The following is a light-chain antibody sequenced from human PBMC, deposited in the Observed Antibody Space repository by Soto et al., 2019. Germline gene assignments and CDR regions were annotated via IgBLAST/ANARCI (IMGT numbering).Light chain of an antibody. CDR1: QTISVS. Sequence: QSPSTLSASVGDTVTITCRASQTISVSLAWYQQKPGKAPDLLIYSASTLQSGVPSRFSGSGSETEFSLTIRALQPEDFATYYCQQLSRYPLTFGGGTKVDIK. J-gene: IGKJ4*01. CDR3: QQLSRYPLT. CDR2: SAS. V-gene: IGKV1-9*01.